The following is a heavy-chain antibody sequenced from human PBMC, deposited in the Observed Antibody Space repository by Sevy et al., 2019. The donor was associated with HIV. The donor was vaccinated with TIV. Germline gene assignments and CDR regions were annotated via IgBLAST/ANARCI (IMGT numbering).Heavy chain of an antibody. J-gene: IGHJ3*02. Sequence: SETLSLTCAVSGYSISSDDYWVWIRQPPGKGLEWIGNINHSGNTYYNPSLKSRVTMSLDTSMNQFSLRLTSVTAADTAVYYCARTLRGNFETRATAFNIWGQGTMVTVSS. CDR1: GYSISSDDY. V-gene: IGHV4-38-2*01. CDR3: ARTLRGNFETRATAFNI. CDR2: INHSGNT. D-gene: IGHD1-7*01.